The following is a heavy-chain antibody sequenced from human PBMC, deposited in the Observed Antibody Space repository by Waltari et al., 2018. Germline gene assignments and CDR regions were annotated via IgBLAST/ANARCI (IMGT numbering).Heavy chain of an antibody. CDR2: ISAGNGNT. D-gene: IGHD3-10*01. J-gene: IGHJ6*02. V-gene: IGHV1-3*01. CDR1: GYTFNNFA. CDR3: ARTQGSFYGSGSYSGMDV. Sequence: QVQLVQSGAEVEKPGASVKLSCRASGYTFNNFAIPWIRQAPGPSPEWMGWISAGNGNTRYSQKFQGRVAITRDTSARTAYMELSSLTSEDTSVYFCARTQGSFYGSGSYSGMDVWGQGTTVTVSS.